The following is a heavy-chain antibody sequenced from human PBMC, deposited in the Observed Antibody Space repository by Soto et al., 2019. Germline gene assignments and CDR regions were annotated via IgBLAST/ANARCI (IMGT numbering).Heavy chain of an antibody. V-gene: IGHV4-59*08. CDR2: IYYSGST. CDR1: GCSLSSFC. Sequence: PSETLCLTCTFAGCSLSSFCLILLRQTPGKGLEWIGYIYYSGSTNYNPSLKSRVTISVDTSKNQFSLKLSSVTAADTAVYYCASPAYYDLWRDDYYMDVWGKGTTVTVSS. D-gene: IGHD3-3*01. J-gene: IGHJ6*03. CDR3: ASPAYYDLWRDDYYMDV.